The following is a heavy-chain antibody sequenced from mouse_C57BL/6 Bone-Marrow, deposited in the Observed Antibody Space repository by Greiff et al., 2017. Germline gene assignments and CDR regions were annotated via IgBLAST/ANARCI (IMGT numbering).Heavy chain of an antibody. CDR3: TMNAMDY. CDR2: IDPANGDT. J-gene: IGHJ4*01. V-gene: IGHV14-4*01. Sequence: EVNLVESGAELVRPGASVKLSCTASGFNFNDDYLHWVKQRPEQGLEWIGGIDPANGDTEYATKFQGKATITADTSSNTAYLQLSSLTSADTAVYCCTMNAMDYWGQGTSVTVSS. CDR1: GFNFNDDY.